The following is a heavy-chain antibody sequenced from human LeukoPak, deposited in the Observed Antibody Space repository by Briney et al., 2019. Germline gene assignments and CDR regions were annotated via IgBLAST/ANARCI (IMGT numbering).Heavy chain of an antibody. CDR3: AKVPTVTIEKPVDY. D-gene: IGHD4-17*01. V-gene: IGHV3-23*01. CDR1: GFTFSSYG. J-gene: IGHJ4*02. CDR2: ISGSGGST. Sequence: GGSLRLSCAASGFTFSSYGMSWVRQAPGKGLEWVSAISGSGGSTYYADSVKGRFTISRDNSKNTLYLQMNSLRAEDTAVYYCAKVPTVTIEKPVDYWGRGTLVTVSS.